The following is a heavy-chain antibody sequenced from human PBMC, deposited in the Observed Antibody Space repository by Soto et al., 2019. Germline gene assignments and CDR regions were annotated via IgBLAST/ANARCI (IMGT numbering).Heavy chain of an antibody. J-gene: IGHJ4*02. CDR3: AKVPGDYYDSSGYYYYFDY. CDR1: GFTFSSYP. CDR2: ISGSGGST. V-gene: IGHV3-23*01. D-gene: IGHD3-22*01. Sequence: EVQLLESGGGLEQPGGSLRPPFAAFGFTFSSYPMSWVRQAPGKGLEWFSAISGSGGSTYYPDSVKGGFTISRDNSKNTLYLQMNSLRAEDTAVYYCAKVPGDYYDSSGYYYYFDYWGQGTLVTVSS.